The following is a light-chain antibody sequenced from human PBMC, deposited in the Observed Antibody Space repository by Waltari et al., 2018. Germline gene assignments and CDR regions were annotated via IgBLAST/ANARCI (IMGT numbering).Light chain of an antibody. J-gene: IGLJ2*01. CDR3: ASYAGGNNLI. CDR1: SSDTGTYNF. CDR2: DVH. Sequence: QSALTQPPSASGSPGQSVTISCSGTSSDTGTYNFVSWYQQHPGKAPKLMIFDVHTRPSGVPDRFSGSKSGNTASLTVSGLQAEDEADYFCASYAGGNNLIFGGGTKLTVL. V-gene: IGLV2-8*01.